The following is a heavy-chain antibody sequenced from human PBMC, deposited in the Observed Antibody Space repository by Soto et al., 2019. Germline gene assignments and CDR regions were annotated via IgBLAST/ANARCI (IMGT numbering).Heavy chain of an antibody. V-gene: IGHV3-21*01. CDR2: ISSSSSYI. Sequence: GGSLRLSCAASGFTFSSYSMNWVRQAPGKGLEWVSSISSSSSYIYYADSVKGRFTISRDNAKNSLYLQMNSLRAEDTAVYYCARDLHSSSSGAFDIWGQGTMVTVSS. CDR1: GFTFSSYS. J-gene: IGHJ3*02. D-gene: IGHD6-13*01. CDR3: ARDLHSSSSGAFDI.